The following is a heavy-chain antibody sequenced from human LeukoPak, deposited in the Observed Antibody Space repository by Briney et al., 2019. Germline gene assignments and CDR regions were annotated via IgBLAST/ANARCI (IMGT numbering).Heavy chain of an antibody. CDR2: INQDGSEK. CDR1: GFSFSSYW. Sequence: GGSLRLSCAASGFSFSSYWMSWVRQAPGKGLEWVANINQDGSEKYYVDSVKGRFTISRDNAKNSLYLQMNSLRAEDTAVYLLTRYYYMDVWGKGTTVTVSS. CDR3: TRYYYMDV. J-gene: IGHJ6*03. V-gene: IGHV3-7*01.